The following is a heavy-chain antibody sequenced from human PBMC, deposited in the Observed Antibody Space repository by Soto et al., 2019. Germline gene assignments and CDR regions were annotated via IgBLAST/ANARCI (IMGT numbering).Heavy chain of an antibody. CDR3: AAYNTSRHAAFDI. V-gene: IGHV3-7*01. Sequence: LRLSCEMSGFTFKTYWMSWVRQAPGKGLEWLANMNEDANTKYYVDSVKGRFTILGDSAGNSLFLKMASLRAEDTAVYFCAAYNTSRHAAFDIWGRGTLVTVSS. CDR2: MNEDANTK. D-gene: IGHD1-20*01. CDR1: GFTFKTYW. J-gene: IGHJ3*02.